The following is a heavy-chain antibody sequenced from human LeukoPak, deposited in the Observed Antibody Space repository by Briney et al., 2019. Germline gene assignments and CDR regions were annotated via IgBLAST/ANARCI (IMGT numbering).Heavy chain of an antibody. D-gene: IGHD6-19*01. CDR3: TTDQSGGWFFFDH. V-gene: IGHV3-15*01. CDR1: GFTFSNTW. CDR2: IKSESDDGTI. J-gene: IGHJ4*02. Sequence: GGSLRLSCLATGFTFSNTWMSWVRQVPGKGLEWIGRIKSESDDGTIDYAAPAKGRFTISRDDSKNTLFLQMNIMEIEDSAVYYCTTDQSGGWFFFDHWGQGALVSVSS.